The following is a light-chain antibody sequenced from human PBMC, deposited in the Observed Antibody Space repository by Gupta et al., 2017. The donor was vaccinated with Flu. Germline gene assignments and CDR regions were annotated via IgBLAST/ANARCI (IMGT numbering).Light chain of an antibody. CDR2: QNN. V-gene: IGLV1-40*01. Sequence: QSVLTQPPSVSGAPGQRITISCTGGSSNIGAGRDVHWYRQLPGAAPKLLIYQNNNRPSGVPDRFSGSKSGTSASLAITGLQAEDEADYYCQSFDTALGRVFGGGTKLTVL. CDR3: QSFDTALGRV. J-gene: IGLJ2*01. CDR1: SSNIGAGRD.